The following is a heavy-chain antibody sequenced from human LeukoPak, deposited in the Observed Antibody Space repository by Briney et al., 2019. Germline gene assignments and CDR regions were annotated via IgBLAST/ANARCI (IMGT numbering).Heavy chain of an antibody. Sequence: PGGSLRLSCAASGFTFVDYAMHWVRQAPGKGLEWVSLINWDGGGTYYADSVKGRFTISRDNSKNSLYLEMNSLRAEDTALYYCVKAPTLTGTAYYFDYWGQGTLVTVSS. V-gene: IGHV3-43D*03. CDR3: VKAPTLTGTAYYFDY. CDR2: INWDGGGT. D-gene: IGHD1-1*01. J-gene: IGHJ4*02. CDR1: GFTFVDYA.